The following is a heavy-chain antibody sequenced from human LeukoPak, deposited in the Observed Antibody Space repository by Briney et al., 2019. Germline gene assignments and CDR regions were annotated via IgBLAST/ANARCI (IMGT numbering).Heavy chain of an antibody. Sequence: PGGSLRLSCAASGFTFSNYPMDWVRQAPGKGLEWVSYISSSSTYIYYADSVKGRSTISRDNAKNSLYLQMNSLRAEDTAVYYCARDMTTARFDNWGQGTLVTVSS. CDR1: GFTFSNYP. J-gene: IGHJ4*02. V-gene: IGHV3-21*01. CDR3: ARDMTTARFDN. D-gene: IGHD4-17*01. CDR2: ISSSSTYI.